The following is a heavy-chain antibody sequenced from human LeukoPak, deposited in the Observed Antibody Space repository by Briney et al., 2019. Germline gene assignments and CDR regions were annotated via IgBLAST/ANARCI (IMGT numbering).Heavy chain of an antibody. D-gene: IGHD1-26*01. Sequence: SQTLSLTCTVSGGSIRSGDFYWSWIRQPPGKGLEWIGYIYYSGSTNCNPSLKSRVTISIDKSKNQFSLKMSSVTAADTAVYYCARSRDTTNYYGMDVWGQGTTVTVSS. CDR2: IYYSGST. CDR1: GGSIRSGDFY. CDR3: ARSRDTTNYYGMDV. V-gene: IGHV4-30-4*01. J-gene: IGHJ6*02.